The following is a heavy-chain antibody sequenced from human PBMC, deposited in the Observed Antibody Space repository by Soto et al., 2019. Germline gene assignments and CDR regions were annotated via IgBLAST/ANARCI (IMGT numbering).Heavy chain of an antibody. Sequence: SETLSLTCTVSGDSISTFYWGWMRQSPGKELEWIGYVYYTGSTNYNPSLKSRVTISVDRSKNQFSLKLTSANAADTAVYYCARGRTVRNYADDSSDYFYSFDYWGQGTQVTVSS. CDR2: VYYTGST. D-gene: IGHD3-22*01. V-gene: IGHV4-59*01. CDR1: GDSISTFY. CDR3: ARGRTVRNYADDSSDYFYSFDY. J-gene: IGHJ4*02.